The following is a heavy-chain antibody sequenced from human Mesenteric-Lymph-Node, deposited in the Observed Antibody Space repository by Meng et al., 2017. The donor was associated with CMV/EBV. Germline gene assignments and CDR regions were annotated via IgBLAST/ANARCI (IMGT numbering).Heavy chain of an antibody. D-gene: IGHD2-15*01. Sequence: GGSLRLSCAASGSTFSSYPMHWVRQAPGKGLEWVAVISYDGSNKYYAGSVKGRFTISRDNSKNTLYLQMNSLRVEDTAVYYCARERIPGYYYGMDVWGQGTTVTVSS. CDR3: ARERIPGYYYGMDV. CDR2: ISYDGSNK. J-gene: IGHJ6*02. CDR1: GSTFSSYP. V-gene: IGHV3-30*04.